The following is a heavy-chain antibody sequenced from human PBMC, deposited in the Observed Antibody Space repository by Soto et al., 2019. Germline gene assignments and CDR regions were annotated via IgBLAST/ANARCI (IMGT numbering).Heavy chain of an antibody. V-gene: IGHV4-30-4*01. J-gene: IGHJ6*02. Sequence: PSETLSLTCSVSGGSISSPDYYWSWIRQPPGKGLEWIAYIYYNGNTWYNPSLKSRASISADTSKNQFSLKLSSVTAADTAVYYCASTTLGVWGQGTTVTVSS. CDR2: IYYNGNT. CDR3: ASTTLGV. CDR1: GGSISSPDYY.